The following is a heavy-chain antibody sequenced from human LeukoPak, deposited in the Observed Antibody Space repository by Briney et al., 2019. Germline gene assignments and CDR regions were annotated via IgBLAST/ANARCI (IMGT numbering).Heavy chain of an antibody. CDR2: VYYTGST. CDR1: GDFITAYY. Sequence: SETLSLTCTVSGDFITAYYWSWIRQSPGKGLEWIGYVYYTGSTEYNPSLRSRVAISLEMSKHQFSLDLTSVTAADTAVYYCASNTGTVFDYWGQGALVTVSS. V-gene: IGHV4-59*01. CDR3: ASNTGTVFDY. D-gene: IGHD7-27*01. J-gene: IGHJ4*02.